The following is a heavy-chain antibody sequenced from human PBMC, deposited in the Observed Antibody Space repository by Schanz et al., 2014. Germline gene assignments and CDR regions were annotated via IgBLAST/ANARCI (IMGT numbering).Heavy chain of an antibody. Sequence: QLQMQESGPGLVKPSETLSLTCSVSGDSISSTSYYWGWIRQPPGKGLEWIGSIYYSGSTYYNASLKRRVTISVDPSKNQFSLKLSSVTAADTAVYYCARGEWSTSQFDYWGHGTLVTVSS. CDR1: GDSISSTSYY. CDR3: ARGEWSTSQFDY. J-gene: IGHJ4*01. D-gene: IGHD2-2*01. V-gene: IGHV4-39*01. CDR2: IYYSGST.